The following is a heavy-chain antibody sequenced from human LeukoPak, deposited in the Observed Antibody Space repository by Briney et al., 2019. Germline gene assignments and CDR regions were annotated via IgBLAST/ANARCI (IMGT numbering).Heavy chain of an antibody. CDR3: ARGLWDNGDRFDY. CDR1: GGTFSSYA. D-gene: IGHD4-17*01. Sequence: SVKVSCKASGGTFSSYAISWVRQAPGQGLEWMGGIIPIFGTANYAQKFQGRVTITADESTSTAYMELSSLRSEDTAVYYCARGLWDNGDRFDYWGQGTLVPVSS. CDR2: IIPIFGTA. J-gene: IGHJ4*02. V-gene: IGHV1-69*13.